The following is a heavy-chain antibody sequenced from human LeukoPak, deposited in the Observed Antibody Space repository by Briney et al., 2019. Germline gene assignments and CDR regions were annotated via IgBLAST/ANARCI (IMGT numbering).Heavy chain of an antibody. D-gene: IGHD3-22*01. J-gene: IGHJ4*02. V-gene: IGHV1-69*05. CDR2: IIPIFGTA. CDR3: ARDLWEDYYDSSGYYYVHSY. CDR1: GGTFSSYA. Sequence: SVKVSCKTSGGTFSSYAISWVRQAPGQGLEWMGGIIPIFGTANYAQKFQGRVTITTDESTSTAYMELSSLRSEDTAVYYCARDLWEDYYDSSGYYYVHSYWGQGTLVTVSS.